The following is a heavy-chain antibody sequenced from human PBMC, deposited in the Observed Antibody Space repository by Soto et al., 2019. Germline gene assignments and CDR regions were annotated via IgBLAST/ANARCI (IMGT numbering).Heavy chain of an antibody. CDR1: GYTFTNYY. Sequence: ASVKVSCKASGYTFTNYYMHWVQQAPGQGLEWMGKINPSGASTSYAQKFQGRVTMTRDTSTSTVYMELSSLRSEDTAVYYCARAGYFDSSGYFHFDYWGQGTLVTVSS. J-gene: IGHJ4*02. CDR3: ARAGYFDSSGYFHFDY. D-gene: IGHD3-22*01. V-gene: IGHV1-46*03. CDR2: INPSGAST.